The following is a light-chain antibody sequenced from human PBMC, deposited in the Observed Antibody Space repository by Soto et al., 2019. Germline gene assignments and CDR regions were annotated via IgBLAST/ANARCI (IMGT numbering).Light chain of an antibody. CDR3: ISYASINTYV. V-gene: IGLV2-14*01. CDR1: SSYVGGYDY. CDR2: DVT. Sequence: QSVLTQPASVSGAPGQSISIFFTRNSSYVGGYDYVSWYQQHPGKAPKLMIYDVTNRPSGVSNRFSGSKSGNTASLTISGLQAEDEADYYCISYASINTYVFGTGTKVTVL. J-gene: IGLJ1*01.